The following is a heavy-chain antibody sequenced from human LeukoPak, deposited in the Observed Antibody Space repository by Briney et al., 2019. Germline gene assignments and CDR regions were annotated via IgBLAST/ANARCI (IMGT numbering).Heavy chain of an antibody. CDR1: GGSISSYY. D-gene: IGHD2-2*01. J-gene: IGHJ4*02. CDR2: IYYSGST. V-gene: IGHV4-59*01. CDR3: ARGGGLYCSSTSCSIDY. Sequence: SGTLSLTCTVSGGSISSYYWSWIRQPPGKGLEWIGYIYYSGSTNYNPSLKSRVTISVDTSKNQFSLKLSSVTAADTAVYYCARGGGLYCSSTSCSIDYWGQGTLVTVSS.